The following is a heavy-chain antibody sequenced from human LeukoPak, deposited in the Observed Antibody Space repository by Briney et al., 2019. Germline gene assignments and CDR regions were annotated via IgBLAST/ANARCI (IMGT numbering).Heavy chain of an antibody. CDR1: GFTFSSYA. Sequence: PGGSLRLSCAASGFTFSSYAMGWVRQAPGKGLEWVSAISGSGGSTYYADSVKGRFTISRDNSKNTLYLQMNNLRVDDTAVYYCAKKGQADDGGKPDWGQGTLVTVSS. CDR3: AKKGQADDGGKPD. J-gene: IGHJ4*02. V-gene: IGHV3-23*01. CDR2: ISGSGGST.